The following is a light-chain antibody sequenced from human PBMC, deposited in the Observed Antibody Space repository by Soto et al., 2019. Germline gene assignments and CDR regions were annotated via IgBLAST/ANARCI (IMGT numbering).Light chain of an antibody. CDR1: SSDVGGYKY. Sequence: QSALTQPASVSGSPGQSITIACTGTSSDVGGYKYVSWYQQHPVKAPKLMIYDIRNRPSGVSNRFSGSKSVNTASLTISGLQAEDEADYYCSSYTSSSTRVFGTGTKLTVL. CDR2: DIR. J-gene: IGLJ1*01. V-gene: IGLV2-14*03. CDR3: SSYTSSSTRV.